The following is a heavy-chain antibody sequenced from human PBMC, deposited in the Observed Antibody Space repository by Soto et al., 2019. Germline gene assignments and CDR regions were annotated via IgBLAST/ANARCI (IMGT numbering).Heavy chain of an antibody. V-gene: IGHV3-9*01. D-gene: IGHD6-19*01. CDR1: GFTFDDYA. CDR3: AKPPMPGSGWCPGLFDY. J-gene: IGHJ4*02. Sequence: GGSLRLSXAASGFTFDDYAMHWVRQAPGKGLEWVSGISWNSGSIGYADSVKGRFTISRDNAKNSLYLQMNSLRAEDTALYYCAKPPMPGSGWCPGLFDYWGQGTLVTVSS. CDR2: ISWNSGSI.